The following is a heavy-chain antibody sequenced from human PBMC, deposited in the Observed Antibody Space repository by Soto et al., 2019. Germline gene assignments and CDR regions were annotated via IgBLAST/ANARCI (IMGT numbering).Heavy chain of an antibody. CDR2: IYYSGST. CDR3: ASGVAVAGMNVFDY. Sequence: QLQLQESGPGLVKPSETLSLTCTVSGGSISSSSYYWGWIRQPPGKGLEWIGSIYYSGSTYYNPSLKSRVTMSVDTSKNQFSLKLSSVTAADTAVYYCASGVAVAGMNVFDYWGQGTLVTVSS. J-gene: IGHJ4*02. CDR1: GGSISSSSYY. D-gene: IGHD6-19*01. V-gene: IGHV4-39*01.